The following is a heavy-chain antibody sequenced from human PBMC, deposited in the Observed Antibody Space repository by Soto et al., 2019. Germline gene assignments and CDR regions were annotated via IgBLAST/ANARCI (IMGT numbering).Heavy chain of an antibody. CDR3: AKWSYLDY. Sequence: GASVKVSCTTSGFSFASFAMTWVRQAPGKGLEWVATISGSDGKTYYADSVKGRFSISRDTSRNTLYLQMNSLRADDTAIYYCAKWSYLDYWGQGTRVTVSS. CDR1: GFSFASFA. CDR2: ISGSDGKT. D-gene: IGHD3-3*01. V-gene: IGHV3-23*01. J-gene: IGHJ4*02.